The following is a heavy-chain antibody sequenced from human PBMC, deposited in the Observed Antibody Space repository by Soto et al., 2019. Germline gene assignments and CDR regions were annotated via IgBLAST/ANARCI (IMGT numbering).Heavy chain of an antibody. J-gene: IGHJ6*02. Sequence: QVQLVQSGAEVKKAGSSVKVSCKTSGGTLSTNAISWVRQAPGQGLEWMGAIIPMFGSPKYAQKFQGRVTITADNPTSTICMEMISLTSADTAVYYCARGGFVAGLYNALDAWGQGTTVAVSS. CDR3: ARGGFVAGLYNALDA. D-gene: IGHD6-19*01. CDR2: IIPMFGSP. V-gene: IGHV1-69*06. CDR1: GGTLSTNA.